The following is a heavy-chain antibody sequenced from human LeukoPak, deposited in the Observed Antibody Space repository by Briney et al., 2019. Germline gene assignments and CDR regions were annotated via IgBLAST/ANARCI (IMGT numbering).Heavy chain of an antibody. V-gene: IGHV4-59*12. D-gene: IGHD1-1*01. J-gene: IGHJ6*04. Sequence: SETLSLTCNVSGGSISTSYWSWIRQPPGKGLEWIGDIYYTGSTSYNPSLKSRLTMSVDTSKNQFSLKLTSVTAADTAIYYCARDWSARDDFFSHLDVWGKGTSVTVSS. CDR1: GGSISTSY. CDR2: IYYTGST. CDR3: ARDWSARDDFFSHLDV.